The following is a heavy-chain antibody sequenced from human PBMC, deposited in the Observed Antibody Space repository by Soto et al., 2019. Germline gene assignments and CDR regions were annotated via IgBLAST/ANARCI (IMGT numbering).Heavy chain of an antibody. CDR2: IIPIPGTA. J-gene: IGHJ6*02. Sequence: QVQLVQSGAEVKKPGSSVKVSCKASGGTFGSYAISWVRQAPGQGLEWMGGIIPIPGTANYAQKFQGRVPIGADESTSTAYMELSSLRSEDTAVYSCARSQGSSTSLEIYYYYYYGMDVWGQGTTVTVSS. V-gene: IGHV1-69*01. CDR1: GGTFGSYA. CDR3: ARSQGSSTSLEIYYYYYYGMDV. D-gene: IGHD2-2*01.